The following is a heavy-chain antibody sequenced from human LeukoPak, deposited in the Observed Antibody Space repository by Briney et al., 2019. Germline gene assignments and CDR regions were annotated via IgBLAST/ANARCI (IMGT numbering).Heavy chain of an antibody. V-gene: IGHV4-39*01. Sequence: SETLSLTCTVSGDSTSSDRYYGGWVRQPPGKGLEWIGNIYYSGSTYYNPSLKSRVTMSVDTSKNQFFLKLNSVAAADTAVYYCARITGNLDYWGQGTLVTVSS. CDR1: GDSTSSDRYY. CDR3: ARITGNLDY. D-gene: IGHD3-16*01. CDR2: IYYSGST. J-gene: IGHJ4*02.